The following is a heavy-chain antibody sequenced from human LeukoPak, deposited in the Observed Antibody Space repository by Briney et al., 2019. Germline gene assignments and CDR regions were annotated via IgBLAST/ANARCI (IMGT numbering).Heavy chain of an antibody. CDR3: AKDARRSSGWYFFDH. CDR1: GFSFSSYE. V-gene: IGHV3-48*03. CDR2: ISSSGSIT. D-gene: IGHD6-19*01. J-gene: IGHJ4*02. Sequence: GGSLRLSCADSGFSFSSYEMNWVRQAPGKGLEWISYISSSGSITFYADSEKGRFTISRDNARNSLYLQMNSLRAEDTAVYYCAKDARRSSGWYFFDHWGQGTLVTVSS.